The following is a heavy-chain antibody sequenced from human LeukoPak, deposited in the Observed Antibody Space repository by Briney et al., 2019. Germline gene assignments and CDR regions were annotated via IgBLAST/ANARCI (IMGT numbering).Heavy chain of an antibody. V-gene: IGHV3-21*01. CDR2: ISSSSSYI. D-gene: IGHD3-9*01. CDR1: GFTFSSYS. Sequence: GGSLRLSCAASGFTFSSYSMNWVRQAPGKGLEWVSSISSSSSYIYYADSVKGRFTISRDNAKNSLYLQMNSLRAEDTAVYYCARFPLTGYYNVTDFWGQGTLVTVSS. J-gene: IGHJ4*02. CDR3: ARFPLTGYYNVTDF.